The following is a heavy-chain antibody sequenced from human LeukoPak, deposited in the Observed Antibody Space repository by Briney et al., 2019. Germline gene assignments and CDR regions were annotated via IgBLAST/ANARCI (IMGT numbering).Heavy chain of an antibody. CDR2: IYSGGST. J-gene: IGHJ4*02. Sequence: GGSLRLSCAASGFTVSSNYMSWVRQAPGKGLEWVSVIYSGGSTYYADSVKGRFTISRDNSKNTLYLQMNNLRAEDTALYYCAKDVYSSGTGYFDYWGQGTLVTVSS. D-gene: IGHD6-19*01. CDR1: GFTVSSNY. V-gene: IGHV3-53*05. CDR3: AKDVYSSGTGYFDY.